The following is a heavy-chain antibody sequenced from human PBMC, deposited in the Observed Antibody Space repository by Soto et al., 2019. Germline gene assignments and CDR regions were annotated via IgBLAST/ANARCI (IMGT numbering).Heavy chain of an antibody. Sequence: ASVKVSCKVSGYTLTELSMHWVRQAPGKGLEWMGGFDPEDGETIYAQKFQGRVTMTEDTSTDTAYMELSSLRSEDTAVYYCATAYKGYYYMDVWGKGTTVTVS. J-gene: IGHJ6*03. CDR2: FDPEDGET. D-gene: IGHD1-1*01. V-gene: IGHV1-24*01. CDR1: GYTLTELS. CDR3: ATAYKGYYYMDV.